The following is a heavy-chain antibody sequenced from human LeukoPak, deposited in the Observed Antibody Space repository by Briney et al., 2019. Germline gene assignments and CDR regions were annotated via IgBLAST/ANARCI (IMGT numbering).Heavy chain of an antibody. CDR2: ISPNSGGT. CDR3: ARERKQLVRYDY. Sequence: ASVKVSCKASGYTFTGYYMHWVRQAPGQGLEWMGWISPNSGGTNYAQKFQGRVTMTRDTSISTAYMELSRLRSDDTAVYYCARERKQLVRYDYWGQGTLVTVSS. D-gene: IGHD6-6*01. CDR1: GYTFTGYY. J-gene: IGHJ4*02. V-gene: IGHV1-2*02.